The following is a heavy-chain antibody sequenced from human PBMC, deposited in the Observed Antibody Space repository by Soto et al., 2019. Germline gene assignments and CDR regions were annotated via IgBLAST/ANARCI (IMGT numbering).Heavy chain of an antibody. V-gene: IGHV4-59*08. CDR2: IYYSGST. Sequence: SETLSLTCTVSGGSISSYYWSWIRQPPGEGLEWIGYIYYSGSTNYNPSLKSRVTISADTSKNQFSLKLSSVTAADTAVYYCARHNYDFWSGYYTGLTPRYYYYMDVWGKGTTVTVSS. CDR3: ARHNYDFWSGYYTGLTPRYYYYMDV. CDR1: GGSISSYY. J-gene: IGHJ6*03. D-gene: IGHD3-3*01.